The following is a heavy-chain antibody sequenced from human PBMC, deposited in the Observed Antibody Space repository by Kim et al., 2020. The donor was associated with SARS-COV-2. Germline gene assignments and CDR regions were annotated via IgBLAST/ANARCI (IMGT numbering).Heavy chain of an antibody. Sequence: GKGRFTISRDNAKNSLYLQMNSLRAEDTAVYYCAREGPYYYGSGTNWFDPWGQGTLVTVSS. D-gene: IGHD3-10*01. J-gene: IGHJ5*02. V-gene: IGHV3-11*06. CDR3: AREGPYYYGSGTNWFDP.